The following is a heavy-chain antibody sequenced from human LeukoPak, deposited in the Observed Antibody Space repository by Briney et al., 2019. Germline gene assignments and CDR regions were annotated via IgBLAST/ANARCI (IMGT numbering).Heavy chain of an antibody. CDR1: GGSISTYY. CDR3: ARSEGGRNSYWYFDL. D-gene: IGHD2-15*01. V-gene: IGHV4-59*12. CDR2: IYYSGIT. J-gene: IGHJ2*01. Sequence: PSETLSLTCTVSGGSISTYYWSWIREPPGEGRECVAYIYYSGITSYNHSLKSRVTISVDTSKNQFSLKLNSVTAADTAVYYCARSEGGRNSYWYFDLWGRGTLVTVSS.